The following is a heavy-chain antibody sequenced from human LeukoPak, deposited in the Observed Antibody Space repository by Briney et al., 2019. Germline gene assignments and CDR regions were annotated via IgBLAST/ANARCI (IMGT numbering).Heavy chain of an antibody. Sequence: ASVKVSCKASGYSFTSYSIHWVRQAPGQRLEWMGWINAGNGNTKYSQKFQGRVTITRDTSASTAYMEVSSLRSEDAAVYFCARVPGATGTFDYWGQGTLVTVSS. CDR2: INAGNGNT. CDR1: GYSFTSYS. CDR3: ARVPGATGTFDY. D-gene: IGHD1-1*01. J-gene: IGHJ4*02. V-gene: IGHV1-3*01.